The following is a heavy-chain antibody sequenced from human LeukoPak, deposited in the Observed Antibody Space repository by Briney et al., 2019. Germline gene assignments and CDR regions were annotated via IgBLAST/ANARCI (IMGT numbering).Heavy chain of an antibody. CDR2: IDYSGST. CDR1: GGSISSYY. D-gene: IGHD6-13*01. Sequence: PSETLSLTCTVSGGSISSYYWSWIRQPPGKGLEWIGYIDYSGSTIYNPSLKSPVTISVNTSKNQFSLQLSSVTAADTAVYYCARSGGLYTSTWYFHHWGQGTLVTVSS. CDR3: ARSGGLYTSTWYFHH. V-gene: IGHV4-59*01. J-gene: IGHJ1*01.